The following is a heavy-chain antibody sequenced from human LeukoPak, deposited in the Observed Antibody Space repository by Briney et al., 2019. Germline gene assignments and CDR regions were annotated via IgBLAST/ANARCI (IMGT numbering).Heavy chain of an antibody. J-gene: IGHJ4*02. CDR3: ARDYRAYYDFWRGYYTRY. CDR2: ISSSSSYI. V-gene: IGHV3-21*01. CDR1: GFTFSSYS. D-gene: IGHD3-3*01. Sequence: GGSLRLSCAASGFTFSSYSMNWVRQAPGKGLEWVSSISSSSSYIYYADSVKGRFTISRDNAKNSLYLQMNSLRAEDTAVYYCARDYRAYYDFWRGYYTRYGGQGTLVTVSS.